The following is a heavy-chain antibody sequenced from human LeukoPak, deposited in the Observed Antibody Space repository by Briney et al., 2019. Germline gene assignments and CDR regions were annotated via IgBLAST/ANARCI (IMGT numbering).Heavy chain of an antibody. D-gene: IGHD1-26*01. CDR3: ARHKWDSAWYFDV. Sequence: SETLSLTCSVPGASISSSSYCWGWLRQSPGRGLEWIGGIYYSGNTYYSPSLRSRVTVSVDTSKNQFSLKLNSVTAADTAVYYCARHKWDSAWYFDVWGRGTLVTVSS. V-gene: IGHV4-39*01. CDR1: GASISSSSYC. CDR2: IYYSGNT. J-gene: IGHJ2*01.